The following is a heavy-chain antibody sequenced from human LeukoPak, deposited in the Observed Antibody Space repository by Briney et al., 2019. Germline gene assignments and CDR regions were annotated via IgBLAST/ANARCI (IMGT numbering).Heavy chain of an antibody. V-gene: IGHV3-7*01. Sequence: PGGSLRLSCEASGFTLSRYWMSWVRQAPGKGPEWVANINQDGSAAFYVASVKGRVTISRDNAKNSLYLQMYSLRAEDTAVYYCARSIDYWGQGTLVTVSS. CDR2: INQDGSAA. CDR1: GFTLSRYW. J-gene: IGHJ4*02. CDR3: ARSIDY.